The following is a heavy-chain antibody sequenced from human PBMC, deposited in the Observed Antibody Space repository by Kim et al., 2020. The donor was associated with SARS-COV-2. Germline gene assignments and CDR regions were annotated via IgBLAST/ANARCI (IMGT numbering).Heavy chain of an antibody. CDR3: AKVRYGIVVGMIDY. D-gene: IGHD2-2*01. V-gene: IGHV3-7*03. Sequence: YVGSVKGRFTISRDNAKKSLYLQMTGLRAEDTAVYYCAKVRYGIVVGMIDYWGQGTLVTVSS. J-gene: IGHJ4*02.